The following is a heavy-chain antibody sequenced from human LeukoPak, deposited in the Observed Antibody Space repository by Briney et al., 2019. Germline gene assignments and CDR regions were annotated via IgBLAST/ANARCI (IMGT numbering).Heavy chain of an antibody. CDR1: GYTFTGYY. CDR2: ISAYNGNT. Sequence: GASVKVSCKASGYTFTGYYMHWVRQAPGQGLEWMGWISAYNGNTNYAQKLQGRVTMTTDTSTSTAYMELRSLRSDDTAVYYCATAWEYCSSTSCMEVFDYWGQGTLVTVSS. D-gene: IGHD2-2*01. J-gene: IGHJ4*02. V-gene: IGHV1-18*04. CDR3: ATAWEYCSSTSCMEVFDY.